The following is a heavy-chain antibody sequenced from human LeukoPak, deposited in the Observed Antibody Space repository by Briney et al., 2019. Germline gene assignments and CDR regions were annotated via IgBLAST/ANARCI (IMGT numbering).Heavy chain of an antibody. D-gene: IGHD3-16*01. CDR1: GGSMISSSYY. J-gene: IGHJ6*02. CDR2: IYFRGNT. CDR3: ARDLIGVYGMDV. Sequence: PSETLSLTCTVSGGSMISSSYYWGWLRQPPGKGLGWIGNIYFRGNTYYNPSLKSRVTISVDTSKNQFSLKLSSVTAADTAVYYCARDLIGVYGMDVWGQGTTVTVSS. V-gene: IGHV4-39*07.